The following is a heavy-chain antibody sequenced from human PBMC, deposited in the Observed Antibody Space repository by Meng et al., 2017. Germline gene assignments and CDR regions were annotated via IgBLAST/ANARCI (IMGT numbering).Heavy chain of an antibody. D-gene: IGHD6-13*01. CDR3: AKFYSSSWYFDY. J-gene: IGHJ4*02. Sequence: GESLKISCAASGFTFSSYAMSWVRQAPGKGLEWVSAISGSGGSTYYADSVKGRFTISIDNSKNTLYLQMNSLRAEDTAVYYCAKFYSSSWYFDYWGQGTLVTVSS. V-gene: IGHV3-23*01. CDR1: GFTFSSYA. CDR2: ISGSGGST.